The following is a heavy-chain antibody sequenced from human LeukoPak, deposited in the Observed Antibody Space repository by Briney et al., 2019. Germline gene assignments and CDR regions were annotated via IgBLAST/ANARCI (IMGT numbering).Heavy chain of an antibody. CDR2: INHSGST. Sequence: NPSETLSLTCTVSGASISSSRSFWGWIRQPPGKGLEWIGEINHSGSTNYNPSLKSRVTISVDTSKNQFSLKLSSVTAADTAVYYCARDSLIYDYVWGSYRFGFDYWGQGTLVTVSS. CDR3: ARDSLIYDYVWGSYRFGFDY. V-gene: IGHV4-39*07. J-gene: IGHJ4*02. CDR1: GASISSSRSF. D-gene: IGHD3-16*02.